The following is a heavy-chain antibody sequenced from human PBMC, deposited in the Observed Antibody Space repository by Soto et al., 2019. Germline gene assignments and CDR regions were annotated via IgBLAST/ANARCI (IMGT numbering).Heavy chain of an antibody. CDR1: GFTFSNYG. D-gene: IGHD3-10*01. V-gene: IGHV3-21*01. Sequence: GGSLRLSCAASGFTFSNYGMNWVRQAPGKGLEWVSSISRSSSDIFYADSVKGRFTISRDDAQNSVYLQMNSLRAEDTAIYYCARAMYYFTSGSYISLWGQGTLVTVSS. CDR3: ARAMYYFTSGSYISL. J-gene: IGHJ4*02. CDR2: ISRSSSDI.